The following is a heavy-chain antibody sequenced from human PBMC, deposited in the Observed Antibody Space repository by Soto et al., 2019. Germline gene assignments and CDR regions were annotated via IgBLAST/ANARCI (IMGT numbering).Heavy chain of an antibody. V-gene: IGHV3-48*03. D-gene: IGHD1-1*01. CDR1: GFSFSDYE. J-gene: IGHJ4*02. Sequence: GALRLSCEASGFSFSDYEMNWVRQFPGEGLERVAYIARDGEPTFYADSVEGRFVVSRDNAKNSLFLQMDRLTGDDTAVYFCARDTPPAERDYWGQGSLVTVSS. CDR3: ARDTPPAERDY. CDR2: IARDGEPT.